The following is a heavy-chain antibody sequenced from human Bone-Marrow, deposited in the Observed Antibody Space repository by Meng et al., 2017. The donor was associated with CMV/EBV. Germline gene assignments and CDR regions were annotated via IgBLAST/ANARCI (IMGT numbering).Heavy chain of an antibody. D-gene: IGHD3-22*01. Sequence: GESLKISCAASGFTFSSYSMNWVRQAPGKGLEWVSSISSSSSYIYYADSVKGRFTISRDNAKNSLYLQMNSLRAEDTAVYYCARIVVITDYYYYGMDVWGQGTTVTVSS. CDR1: GFTFSSYS. CDR2: ISSSSSYI. J-gene: IGHJ6*02. CDR3: ARIVVITDYYYYGMDV. V-gene: IGHV3-21*01.